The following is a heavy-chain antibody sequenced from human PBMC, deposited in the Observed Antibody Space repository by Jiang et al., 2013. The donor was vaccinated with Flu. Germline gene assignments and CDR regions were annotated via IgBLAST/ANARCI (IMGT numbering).Heavy chain of an antibody. CDR2: IYHRRSST. Sequence: GSGLVKPSQTLSLTCVVSGGSMSSGDDSWSWIRRPPGKGLEWIGYIYHRRSSTFYNPSLKRRVSISIDRPKNQFSLKLTSVTAADTAIYYCARGRSGFCDGGSCYVWDDWGQGTLVTVSS. D-gene: IGHD2-15*01. V-gene: IGHV4-30-2*01. J-gene: IGHJ4*02. CDR1: GGSMSSGDDS. CDR3: ARGRSGFCDGGSCYVWDD.